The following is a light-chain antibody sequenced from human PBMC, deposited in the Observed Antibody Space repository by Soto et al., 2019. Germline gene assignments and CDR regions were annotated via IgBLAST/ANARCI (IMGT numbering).Light chain of an antibody. Sequence: QSVLTQPPSASGSPGQSVTISCTGTKNDIGVYDFVSWYQHHPGKAPRLIIYEVVQRPSGVPDRFSGPKSGNTASLTVSGLQAADEADYFCKSYAGSNTYVFGSGTKATVL. CDR3: KSYAGSNTYV. V-gene: IGLV2-8*01. J-gene: IGLJ1*01. CDR1: KNDIGVYDF. CDR2: EVV.